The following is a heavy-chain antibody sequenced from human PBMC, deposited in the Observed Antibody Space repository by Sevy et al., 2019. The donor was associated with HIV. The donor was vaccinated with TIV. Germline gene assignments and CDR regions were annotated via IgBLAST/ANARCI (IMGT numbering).Heavy chain of an antibody. J-gene: IGHJ6*02. D-gene: IGHD3-3*01. CDR3: ARGQLLQFLEWPSYGLDV. CDR1: GFTFSSHW. V-gene: IGHV3-74*01. CDR2: INSHVTIT. Sequence: GESLKISCAVSGFTFSSHWMFWVRQAPGKGLVWVSHINSHVTITNYADSVKGRFAISRDNTKNTIYLQMNSLRAEDTAVYYCARGQLLQFLEWPSYGLDVWGQGTTVTVSS.